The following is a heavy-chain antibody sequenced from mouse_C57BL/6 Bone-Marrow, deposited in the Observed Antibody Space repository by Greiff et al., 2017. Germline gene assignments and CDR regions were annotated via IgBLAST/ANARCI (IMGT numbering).Heavy chain of an antibody. CDR1: GFSLSTSGMG. Sequence: QVTLKVSGPGILQSSQTLSLTCSFSGFSLSTSGMGVSWIRQPSGKGLEWLEHTYWDDDKRYNPYLKSQHTISKDTSRNHVYLKITRVDTADTATYDCDRGLLGPHDYAKDYWGQGTSVTVSS. CDR3: DRGLLGPHDYAKDY. D-gene: IGHD1-2*01. CDR2: TYWDDDK. V-gene: IGHV8-12*01. J-gene: IGHJ4*01.